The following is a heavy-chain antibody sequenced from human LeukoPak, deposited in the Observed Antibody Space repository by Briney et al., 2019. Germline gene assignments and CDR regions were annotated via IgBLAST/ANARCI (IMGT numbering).Heavy chain of an antibody. J-gene: IGHJ4*02. D-gene: IGHD2-15*01. CDR3: ARDRPYCSGGSCYLYYFDY. CDR1: GFTVSSNY. Sequence: QPGRSLRLSCAASGFTVSSNYMSWVRQAPEKGLEWVSAIYSGGSTYYADSVKGRFTISRDNSKNTLYLQMNSLRAEDTAVYYCARDRPYCSGGSCYLYYFDYWGQGTLVIVSS. CDR2: IYSGGST. V-gene: IGHV3-53*01.